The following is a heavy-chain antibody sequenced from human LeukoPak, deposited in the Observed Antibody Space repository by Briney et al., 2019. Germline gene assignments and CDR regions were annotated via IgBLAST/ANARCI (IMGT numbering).Heavy chain of an antibody. Sequence: GASVKVSCKASGGTFSSYAISWVRQAPGQGLEWMGRIIPILGIANYAQKFQGRVTITADKSTSTAYMELSSLRSEDTAVYYCAPTGVISGSYLGTARHTRIDYWGQGTLVTVSS. CDR3: APTGVISGSYLGTARHTRIDY. J-gene: IGHJ4*02. CDR1: GGTFSSYA. CDR2: IIPILGIA. V-gene: IGHV1-69*04. D-gene: IGHD1-26*01.